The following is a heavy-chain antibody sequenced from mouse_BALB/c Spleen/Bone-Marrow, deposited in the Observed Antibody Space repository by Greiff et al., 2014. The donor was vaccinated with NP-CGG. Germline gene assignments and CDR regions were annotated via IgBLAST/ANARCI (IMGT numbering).Heavy chain of an antibody. Sequence: QVQLQQPGAELMKPGASVKISCKATGYTFSSYWIEWVKQGPGHGLEWIGEILPGSGSTNYNEKFKGKATFTADTSSNTAYMQLSSLTSEDSAVYYCAREDGNHVGFAYWGQGTLITVSA. V-gene: IGHV1-9*01. J-gene: IGHJ3*01. CDR2: ILPGSGST. CDR1: GYTFSSYW. D-gene: IGHD2-1*01. CDR3: AREDGNHVGFAY.